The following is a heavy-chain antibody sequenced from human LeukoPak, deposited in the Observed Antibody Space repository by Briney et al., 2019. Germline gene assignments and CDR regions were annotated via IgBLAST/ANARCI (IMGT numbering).Heavy chain of an antibody. D-gene: IGHD2-2*01. J-gene: IGHJ3*02. CDR1: GGSFSGYY. Sequence: SEALSLTCAVYGGSFSGYYWSWIRQPPGKGLEWIGEINHSGSTNYNPSLKSRVTISVDRSKNQFSLKLSSVTAADTAVYYCARSYCSSTSCYPFDAFDIWGQGTMVTVSS. CDR3: ARSYCSSTSCYPFDAFDI. CDR2: INHSGST. V-gene: IGHV4-34*01.